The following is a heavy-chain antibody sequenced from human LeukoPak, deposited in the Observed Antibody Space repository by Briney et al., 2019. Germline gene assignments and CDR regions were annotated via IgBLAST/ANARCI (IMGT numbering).Heavy chain of an antibody. Sequence: GGSLRLSCAASGLTFSSYSMNWVRQAPGKGLEWVSSISSSSSYIYYADSVKGRFTISRDNAKNSLYLQMNSLRAEDTAVYYCARQYYDSSGYPSWSDYWGQGTLVTVSS. CDR1: GLTFSSYS. V-gene: IGHV3-21*01. J-gene: IGHJ4*02. D-gene: IGHD3-22*01. CDR2: ISSSSSYI. CDR3: ARQYYDSSGYPSWSDY.